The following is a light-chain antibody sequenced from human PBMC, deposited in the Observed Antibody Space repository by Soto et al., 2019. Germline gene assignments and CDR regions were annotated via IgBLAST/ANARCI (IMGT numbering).Light chain of an antibody. J-gene: IGKJ1*01. CDR3: QQSYNSPRS. CDR2: GAS. Sequence: DIQMTQSPSSLSASVGDRVTITCRASQSISSYLNWYQQKPGKAPNLLIHGASSLQSGVPSRFSGSGSGTDFTLTITSLQPEDFATYYCQQSYNSPRSFGQGTKVEIK. V-gene: IGKV1-39*01. CDR1: QSISSY.